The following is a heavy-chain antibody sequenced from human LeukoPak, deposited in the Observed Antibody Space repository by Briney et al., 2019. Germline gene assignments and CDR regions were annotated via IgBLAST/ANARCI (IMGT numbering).Heavy chain of an antibody. CDR1: GYSISNGFY. D-gene: IGHD3-22*01. CDR3: ARRTYYYDSSGSGGDAFDI. V-gene: IGHV4-38-2*02. J-gene: IGHJ3*02. Sequence: PSETLSLTCTVSGYSISNGFYWGWIRQPPGKGLGWIGSIHHSGSTYYNPSLKSRVTISVDTSKNQFSLKLNSVTAADTAVYYCARRTYYYDSSGSGGDAFDIWGQGTMVTVSS. CDR2: IHHSGST.